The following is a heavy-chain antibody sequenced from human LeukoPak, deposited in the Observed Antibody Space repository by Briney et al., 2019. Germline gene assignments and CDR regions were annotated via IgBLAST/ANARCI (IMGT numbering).Heavy chain of an antibody. CDR1: GVSICSYY. J-gene: IGHJ5*02. D-gene: IGHD2-8*01. CDR3: ARDQWCTNGVCYSWFDP. CDR2: IHTSGST. V-gene: IGHV4-4*07. Sequence: KPSETLSLTCTVSGVSICSYYWSWIRQPAGKGLEWIGRIHTSGSTNYNPSLKSRVTMSVDTSKNQFSLKLSSVTAADTAVYYCARDQWCTNGVCYSWFDPWGQGNLVTVSS.